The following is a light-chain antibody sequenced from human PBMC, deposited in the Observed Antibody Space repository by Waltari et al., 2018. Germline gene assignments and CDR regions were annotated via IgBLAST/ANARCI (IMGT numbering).Light chain of an antibody. CDR3: AAWDDSLNGHWV. Sequence: QSVLTQPPSASGTPGQRVTFSCSGTYSNIGNNVVNWYQQLPGKAPKLLIYRNDQRPAGVPDRCSGSKSGSSASLAIGGLQSDDEADYYYAAWDDSLNGHWVFGGGTKVTVL. J-gene: IGLJ3*02. CDR2: RND. V-gene: IGLV1-44*01. CDR1: YSNIGNNV.